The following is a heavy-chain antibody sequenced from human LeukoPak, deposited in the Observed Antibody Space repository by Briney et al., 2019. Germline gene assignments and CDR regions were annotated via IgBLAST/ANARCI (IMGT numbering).Heavy chain of an antibody. J-gene: IGHJ3*02. D-gene: IGHD2-2*01. CDR1: GFSFSDYW. Sequence: GGSLRLSCAASGFSFSDYWMTWVRQAPGKGLEWVANINQDGSKRFYVDSVKGRFTISRDNARNSLYLQLDSLRAEDTAVYYWXXDPECSTXSCLDAFDIWGQGTTVTVSS. CDR2: INQDGSKR. V-gene: IGHV3-7*01. CDR3: XXDPECSTXSCLDAFDI.